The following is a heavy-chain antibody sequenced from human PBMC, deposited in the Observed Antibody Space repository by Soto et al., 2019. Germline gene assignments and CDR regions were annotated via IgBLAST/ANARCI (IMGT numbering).Heavy chain of an antibody. CDR3: ARNRIVVRGGYYGMDV. D-gene: IGHD2-15*01. CDR1: GGSISSSNW. V-gene: IGHV4-4*02. CDR2: IYHSGST. Sequence: SETLSLTCAVSGGSISSSNWWSWVRQPPGKGLEWIGEIYHSGSTNYNPSLKSRVTISVDKSKNQFSLKLSPVTAADTAVYYCARNRIVVRGGYYGMDVWGQGTTVTVSS. J-gene: IGHJ6*02.